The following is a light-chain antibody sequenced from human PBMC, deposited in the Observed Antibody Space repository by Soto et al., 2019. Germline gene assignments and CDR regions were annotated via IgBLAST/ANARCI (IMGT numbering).Light chain of an antibody. J-gene: IGLJ1*01. CDR1: SSNIGAGYD. CDR3: QSYDSSLSALV. Sequence: QSVLTQPPSVSGAPGQRVTISCTGSSSNIGAGYDVHWYQQLPGTAPKLLIYGNSNRPSGVPDRFSGSKSGTSASLANTGLQAEDEADYYCQSYDSSLSALVFGAGTKVTVL. V-gene: IGLV1-40*01. CDR2: GNS.